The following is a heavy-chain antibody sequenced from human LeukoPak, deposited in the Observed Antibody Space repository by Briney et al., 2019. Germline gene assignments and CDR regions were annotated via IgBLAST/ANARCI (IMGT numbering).Heavy chain of an antibody. Sequence: GASVKVSCKASGYTFTGYYMHWVRQAPGQGLEWMGIIKPSGGSTSYAQKFQGRVTMTRDTSTSTVYMELSSLRSEDTAVYYCARELLTTVTTRYYYYMDVWGKGTTVTISS. CDR3: ARELLTTVTTRYYYYMDV. J-gene: IGHJ6*03. D-gene: IGHD4-17*01. V-gene: IGHV1-46*01. CDR1: GYTFTGYY. CDR2: IKPSGGST.